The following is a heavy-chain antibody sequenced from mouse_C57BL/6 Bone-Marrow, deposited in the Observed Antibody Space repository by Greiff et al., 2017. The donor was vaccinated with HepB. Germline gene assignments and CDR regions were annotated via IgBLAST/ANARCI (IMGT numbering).Heavy chain of an antibody. V-gene: IGHV5-16*01. CDR1: GFTFSDYY. CDR3: ARGYYYGSSWDAMDY. Sequence: EVMLVESEGGLVQPGSSMKLSCTASGFTFSDYYMAWVRQVPEKGLEWVANINYDGSSTYYLDSLKSRFIISRDNAKNILYLQMSSLKSEDTATYYCARGYYYGSSWDAMDYWGQGTSVTVSS. D-gene: IGHD1-1*01. CDR2: INYDGSST. J-gene: IGHJ4*01.